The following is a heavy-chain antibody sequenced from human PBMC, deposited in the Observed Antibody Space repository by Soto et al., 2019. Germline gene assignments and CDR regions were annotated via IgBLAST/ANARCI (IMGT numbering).Heavy chain of an antibody. CDR2: MNPNSGNT. D-gene: IGHD6-13*01. Sequence: GASVKVSCKASGGTFSSYTINWVRQATGQGLEWMGWMNPNSGNTGYAQKFQGRVTMTRNTSISTAYMELSSLRSEDTAVYYCARERAAAGFDYWGQGTLVTVSS. CDR1: GGTFSSYT. V-gene: IGHV1-8*02. CDR3: ARERAAAGFDY. J-gene: IGHJ4*02.